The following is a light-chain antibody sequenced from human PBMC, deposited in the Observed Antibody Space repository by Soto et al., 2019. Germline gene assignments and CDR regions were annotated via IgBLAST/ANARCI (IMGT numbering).Light chain of an antibody. V-gene: IGKV3-11*01. J-gene: IGKJ5*01. CDR3: QQRCNWPIT. Sequence: EIVLTQSPATLSLSPGERATLSCRASQSVSSYLAWYQQKPGQAPRLLIYDASNRATGIPARFSGSGSGTDFTLTISSLEPEDFAVYYCQQRCNWPITFGQGTRLEIK. CDR1: QSVSSY. CDR2: DAS.